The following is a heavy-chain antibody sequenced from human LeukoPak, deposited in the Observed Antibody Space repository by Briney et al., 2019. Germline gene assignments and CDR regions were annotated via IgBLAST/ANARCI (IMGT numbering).Heavy chain of an antibody. V-gene: IGHV3-21*01. CDR3: ARDSRGYSSSY. CDR2: ISSSSSYI. CDR1: GFTFSSYS. D-gene: IGHD6-13*01. J-gene: IGHJ4*02. Sequence: GGSLRLSCAASGFTFSSYSMNWVRQAPGKGLEWVSSISSSSSYIYYADSVKGRFTISRDNAKDSLYLQMNSLRAEDTAVYYCARDSRGYSSSYWGQGTLVTVSS.